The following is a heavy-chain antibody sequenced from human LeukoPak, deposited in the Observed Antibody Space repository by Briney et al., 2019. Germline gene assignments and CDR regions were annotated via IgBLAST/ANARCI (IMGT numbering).Heavy chain of an antibody. CDR2: IIPIFGTA. Sequence: VASVKVSCKASGGTFSSYAISWVRQAPGQGLEWMGGIIPIFGTANYAQKFQGRVTITTDESTSTAYMELSSLRSEDTAVYYCASGLGYCSGGSCYQDASDIWGQGTMVTVSS. CDR1: GGTFSSYA. D-gene: IGHD2-15*01. J-gene: IGHJ3*02. CDR3: ASGLGYCSGGSCYQDASDI. V-gene: IGHV1-69*05.